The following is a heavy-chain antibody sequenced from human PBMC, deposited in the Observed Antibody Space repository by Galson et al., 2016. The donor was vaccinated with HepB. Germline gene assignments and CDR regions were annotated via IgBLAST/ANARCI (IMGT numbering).Heavy chain of an antibody. D-gene: IGHD1-26*01. CDR2: ISGGST. CDR1: GFTFSSYA. J-gene: IGHJ4*02. Sequence: SLRLSCAASGFTFSSYAMTWVRQPPGKGLEWVSSISGGSTYYADSVKGRFTISRDNSKNTVYLQMNSLRAEDTAIYYCAKDLGDGTYWGNIDHWGQETLVTVSS. CDR3: AKDLGDGTYWGNIDH. V-gene: IGHV3-23*01.